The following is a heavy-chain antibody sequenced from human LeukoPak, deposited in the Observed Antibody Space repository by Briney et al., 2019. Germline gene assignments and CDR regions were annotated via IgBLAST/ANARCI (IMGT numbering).Heavy chain of an antibody. CDR3: AREYYYGSGSYYTH. CDR2: INPESGGT. J-gene: IGHJ4*02. CDR1: GYTFTVYY. V-gene: IGHV1-2*02. D-gene: IGHD3-10*01. Sequence: ASVKVSCKASGYTFTVYYIHWVRQAPGQGLEWMGWINPESGGTKFAQNFQGRVTVTRDASITTVYMEVSRLRSDDTAVYYCAREYYYGSGSYYTHWGQGTLVTVSS.